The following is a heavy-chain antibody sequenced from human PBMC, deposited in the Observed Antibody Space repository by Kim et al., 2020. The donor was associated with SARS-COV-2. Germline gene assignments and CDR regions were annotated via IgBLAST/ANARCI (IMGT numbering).Heavy chain of an antibody. CDR1: GFGFDTHS. Sequence: GGSLRLSCAASGFGFDTHSMNWVRQAPGKGLEWVSSIGGTSNYIYYADSVKGRFTISRDNAKNSLFLQMNSLRAEDTAVYYCARGGYCSSTSCYFYYYALDVWGQGTTVTFSS. J-gene: IGHJ6*02. V-gene: IGHV3-21*01. CDR2: IGGTSNYI. CDR3: ARGGYCSSTSCYFYYYALDV. D-gene: IGHD2-2*01.